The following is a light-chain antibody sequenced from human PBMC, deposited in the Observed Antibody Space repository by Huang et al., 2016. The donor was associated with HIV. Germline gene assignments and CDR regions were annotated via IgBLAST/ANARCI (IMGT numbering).Light chain of an antibody. CDR1: QSVCNY. J-gene: IGKJ4*01. CDR2: DTC. V-gene: IGKV3-11*01. Sequence: IVLTQSPAPLSWYPGERVTLSCRASQSVCNYIAWYQQHPGQSPKLRIYDTCTRATGTPGRFSGSGSGTYFTLTISSLESEDVAVYYCQQRSSGVTFGGGTKV. CDR3: QQRSSGVT.